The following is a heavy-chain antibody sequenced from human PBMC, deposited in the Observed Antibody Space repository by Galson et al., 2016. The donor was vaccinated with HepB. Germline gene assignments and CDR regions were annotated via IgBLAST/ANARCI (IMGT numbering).Heavy chain of an antibody. D-gene: IGHD3-10*01. CDR3: AKSPLMFFGELLGYFQH. Sequence: SLRLSCAASGFTFRRFWMTWVRQAPGKGLEWVANIKEDGREQQYADSAKGRFTISRDNARNSIFLQMNSLRAEDTAVYYCAKSPLMFFGELLGYFQHWGQGTLVTVSS. CDR2: IKEDGREQ. CDR1: GFTFRRFW. V-gene: IGHV3-7*01. J-gene: IGHJ1*01.